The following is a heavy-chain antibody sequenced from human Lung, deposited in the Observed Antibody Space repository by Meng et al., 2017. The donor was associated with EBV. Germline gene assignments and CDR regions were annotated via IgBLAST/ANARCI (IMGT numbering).Heavy chain of an antibody. V-gene: IGHV1-18*01. D-gene: IGHD2-21*01. CDR2: ISNYHDYP. CDR3: LIEKRSLPMTTYFFDH. Sequence: VWLGQYGAEVKNAGASAGVSCQASDYYVTTHGFSWVRLAPGKVLDWMGWISNYHDYPTSRHQFQGRLTLPATRFTKMAYMELTSMPSHDTAIYYCLIEKRSLPMTTYFFDHWGQGTLVTVSS. CDR1: DYYVTTHG. J-gene: IGHJ4*02.